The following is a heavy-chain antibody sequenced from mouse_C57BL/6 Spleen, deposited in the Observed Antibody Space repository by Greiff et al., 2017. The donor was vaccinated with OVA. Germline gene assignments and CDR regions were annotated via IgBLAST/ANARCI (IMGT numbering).Heavy chain of an antibody. V-gene: IGHV1-82*01. CDR2: IYPGDGDT. J-gene: IGHJ4*01. CDR3: ARGDGNYAMDY. D-gene: IGHD2-1*01. Sequence: QVQLQQSGAELVKPGASVKISCKASGYAFSSSWMNWVKQRPGKGLEWIGRIYPGDGDTNYNGKFKGKATLTADKSSSTAYMQLSSLTSEDSAVYFCARGDGNYAMDYWGQGTSVTVSS. CDR1: GYAFSSSW.